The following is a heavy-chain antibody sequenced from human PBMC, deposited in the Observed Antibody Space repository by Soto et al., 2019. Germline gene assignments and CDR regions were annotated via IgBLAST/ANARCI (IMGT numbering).Heavy chain of an antibody. CDR1: GFTFTSYG. CDR3: ARASPIVVAPAALDYYYGMDG. V-gene: IGHV1-18*01. J-gene: IGHJ6*02. CDR2: ISAYNGNT. D-gene: IGHD2-2*01. Sequence: SLTICCTTSGFTFTSYGISCVRQASVQVRECIGWISAYNGNTNYAQKLQGRVTMTTDTSTSTAYMELRSLRSDDTAVYYCARASPIVVAPAALDYYYGMDGWGQGTTVTVSS.